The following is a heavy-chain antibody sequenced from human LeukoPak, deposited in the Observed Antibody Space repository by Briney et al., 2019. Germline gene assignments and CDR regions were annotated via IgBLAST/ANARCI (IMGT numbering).Heavy chain of an antibody. D-gene: IGHD2-15*01. CDR1: GFTFSDYY. CDR3: ARDNMYGVAATQSDY. CDR2: ISSSGSTI. Sequence: PGGSLRLSCAASGFTFSDYYMSWIRQAPGKGLEWVSYISSSGSTIYYADSVKGRFTISRDNAKNSLYLQMNSLRAEDTAVYYCARDNMYGVAATQSDYWGQGTLVTVSS. V-gene: IGHV3-11*01. J-gene: IGHJ4*02.